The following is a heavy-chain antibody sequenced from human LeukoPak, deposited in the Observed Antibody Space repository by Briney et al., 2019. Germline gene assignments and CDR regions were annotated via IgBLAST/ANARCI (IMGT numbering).Heavy chain of an antibody. CDR1: GYTFSDYY. CDR3: ARDGCSSTTNCDENNWFDP. D-gene: IGHD2/OR15-2a*01. Sequence: SVKVSCKASGYTFSDYYMHWVRQAPGQGLEWMGVINPSGGSTRYAQKFQGRVTMTRDMSTSTVDMELNSLRSEDTAVYYCARDGCSSTTNCDENNWFDPWGQGTLVIVSS. V-gene: IGHV1-46*01. J-gene: IGHJ5*02. CDR2: INPSGGST.